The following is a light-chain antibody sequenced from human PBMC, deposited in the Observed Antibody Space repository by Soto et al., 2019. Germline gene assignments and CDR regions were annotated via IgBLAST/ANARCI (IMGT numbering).Light chain of an antibody. CDR1: QSVSSY. Sequence: EIVLTQSPATLSLSPGERATLSCRASQSVSSYLAWYQQKPGQAPRLLIYDASNRATGIPGRFSGSGSGTDFTLTISSLEPEDFAVYYCQQQFTFGGGTKVEIK. CDR2: DAS. J-gene: IGKJ4*01. CDR3: QQQFT. V-gene: IGKV3-11*01.